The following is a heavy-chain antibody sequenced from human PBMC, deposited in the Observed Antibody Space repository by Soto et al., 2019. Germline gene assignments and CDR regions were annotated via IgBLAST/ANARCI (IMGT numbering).Heavy chain of an antibody. D-gene: IGHD1-1*01. J-gene: IGHJ3*02. V-gene: IGHV4-61*01. CDR3: ARGEPRNDAFDI. Sequence: QVQLQESGPGLVKPSEILSLTCTVSGGSVSSGSYYWSWIRQPPGKGLEWIGYIYYSGSTNYNPSLKSRVTISVDTSKNQFSLKLSSVTAADTAVYYCARGEPRNDAFDIWGQGTMVTVSS. CDR2: IYYSGST. CDR1: GGSVSSGSYY.